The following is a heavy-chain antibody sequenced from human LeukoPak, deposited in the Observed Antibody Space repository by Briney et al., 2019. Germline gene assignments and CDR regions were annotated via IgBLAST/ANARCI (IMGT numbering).Heavy chain of an antibody. J-gene: IGHJ4*02. V-gene: IGHV3-48*01. CDR1: GFTFSSYS. CDR2: ISSSSTNI. D-gene: IGHD5-12*01. Sequence: GGSLRLSCAASGFTFSSYSMNWVRQAPGRGLEWVSYISSSSTNIYYADSVKGRFTISRDNAKNSLCLQMNSLRAEDTAVYYCASGSRRFDYWGQGTLVTVSS. CDR3: ASGSRRFDY.